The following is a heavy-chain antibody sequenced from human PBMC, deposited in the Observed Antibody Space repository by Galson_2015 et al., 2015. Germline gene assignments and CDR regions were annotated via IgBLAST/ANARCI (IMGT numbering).Heavy chain of an antibody. J-gene: IGHJ4*02. Sequence: SGAEVTKPGESLQISCTGSGCSFTSYWIGWVRQMPAQGLEWMGIIYPGDSDTRYSPSFQGQVTISADKSISTAYLQWSSLKASDTAMYYCARWYSSSWYYFDYWGQGTLVTVSS. D-gene: IGHD6-13*01. CDR1: GCSFTSYW. CDR3: ARWYSSSWYYFDY. V-gene: IGHV5-51*01. CDR2: IYPGDSDT.